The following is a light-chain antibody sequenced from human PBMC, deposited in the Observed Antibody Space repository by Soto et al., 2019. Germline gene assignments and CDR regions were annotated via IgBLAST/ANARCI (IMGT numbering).Light chain of an antibody. CDR3: ETWDSNTHRGV. V-gene: IGLV4-60*02. Sequence: QLVLTQSSSASASLGSSVKLTCTLSSGHSSYIIAWHQQQPGKAPRYLMKLEGSGSYNKGSGVPDRFSGSSSGADRYLTISNLQFEDEADYYCETWDSNTHRGVFGGGTQLTVL. CDR2: LEGSGSY. CDR1: SGHSSYI. J-gene: IGLJ2*01.